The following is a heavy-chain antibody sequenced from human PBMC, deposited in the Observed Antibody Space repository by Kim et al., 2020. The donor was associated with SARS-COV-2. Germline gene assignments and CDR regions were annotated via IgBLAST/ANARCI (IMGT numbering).Heavy chain of an antibody. J-gene: IGHJ6*02. CDR2: IIPLLGIA. CDR3: ATARFLEWLSYGMDV. V-gene: IGHV1-69*02. D-gene: IGHD3-3*01. CDR1: GGTFSSYT. Sequence: SVKVSCKASGGTFSSYTISWVRQAPGQGLSWMVMIIPLLGIANYAQKFQVRGTITADKSTSTASMELSSLRSEDTAVYYCATARFLEWLSYGMDVWGQGTTGTV.